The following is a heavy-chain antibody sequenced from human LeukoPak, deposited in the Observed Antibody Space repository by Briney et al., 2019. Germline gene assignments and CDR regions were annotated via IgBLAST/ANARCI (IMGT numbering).Heavy chain of an antibody. CDR2: IYTSGCT. J-gene: IGHJ4*02. D-gene: IGHD3-3*01. Sequence: PSETLSLTCTVSGGSISSYYWSWIRQPAGKGLEWIGRIYTSGCTNYNPSLKSRVTMSVDTSKNQFSLKLSSVTAADTAVYYCAREFELRFLEWLVDYWGQGTLVTVSS. CDR3: AREFELRFLEWLVDY. V-gene: IGHV4-4*07. CDR1: GGSISSYY.